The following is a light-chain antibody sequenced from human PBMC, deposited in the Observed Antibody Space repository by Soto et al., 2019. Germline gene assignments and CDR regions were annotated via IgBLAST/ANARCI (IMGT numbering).Light chain of an antibody. Sequence: EIVMTQSPATLSVSPGEGATLSCRASQSVSTNLAWFQQKPGQAPRLLIHDASTRATGVPARFSGSGWGTEFTLTISSLQSEDFALYYCQQYYNWPPYTVGQGTKLEIK. CDR3: QQYYNWPPYT. CDR2: DAS. J-gene: IGKJ2*01. CDR1: QSVSTN. V-gene: IGKV3-15*01.